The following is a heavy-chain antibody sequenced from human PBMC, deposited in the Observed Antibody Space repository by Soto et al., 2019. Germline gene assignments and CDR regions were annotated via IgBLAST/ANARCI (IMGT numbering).Heavy chain of an antibody. CDR1: GFTFSNAW. V-gene: IGHV3-15*01. CDR2: IKSKTDGGTT. CDR3: XXXLXXXXXXXXAFDI. J-gene: IGHJ3*02. Sequence: EVQLVESGGGLVKPGGSLRLSCAASGFTFSNAWMSWVRQXPXXXXXXXXXIKSKTDGGTTDYAAPVKGRFTISRDDSKNTLYLQMNSLKTEDXAXXXXXXXLXXXXXXXXAFDIWGQGTMVTVSS.